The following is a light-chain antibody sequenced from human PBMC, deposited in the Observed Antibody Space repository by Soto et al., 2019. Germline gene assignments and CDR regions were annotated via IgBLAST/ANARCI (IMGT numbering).Light chain of an antibody. J-gene: IGKJ1*01. CDR2: GAS. V-gene: IGKV3-15*01. CDR1: QSVSTN. Sequence: EVVVTQSPATLSVSPGQRATLSCRTSQSVSTNLAWYQQRPGQAPRLLISGASTRATGVSARFSGSGSGTEFSLPISSLQSEDFAIYYCQQYHYWPPRTFGPGTKLEIK. CDR3: QQYHYWPPRT.